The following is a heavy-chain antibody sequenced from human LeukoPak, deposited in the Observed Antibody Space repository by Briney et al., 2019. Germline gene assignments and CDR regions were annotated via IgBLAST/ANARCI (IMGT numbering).Heavy chain of an antibody. CDR2: IYYSGST. CDR3: ARLYSSSGYFDY. J-gene: IGHJ4*02. D-gene: IGHD6-6*01. CDR1: GGSISSYY. Sequence: SETLSLTCTVSGGSISSYYWNWIRQPPGKGLEWIGYIYYSGSTNYNPSLKSRVTIPVDTSKSQFSLKLSSVTAADTAVYYCARLYSSSGYFDYWGQGTLVTVSS. V-gene: IGHV4-59*01.